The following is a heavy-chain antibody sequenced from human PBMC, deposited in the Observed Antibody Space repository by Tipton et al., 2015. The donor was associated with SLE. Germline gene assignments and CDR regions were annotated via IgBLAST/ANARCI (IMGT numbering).Heavy chain of an antibody. CDR3: AGSSGTLSRYAFDI. J-gene: IGHJ3*02. Sequence: TLSLTCTVFDGSLSGYYWAWLRQSPGKGLEWIGEISHDGGANYNPSLESRGTISLETSKNQFSLKLTSVTAADTAVYYCAGSSGTLSRYAFDIWGQGTMVTVSS. CDR1: DGSLSGYY. D-gene: IGHD2/OR15-2a*01. CDR2: ISHDGGA. V-gene: IGHV4-34*01.